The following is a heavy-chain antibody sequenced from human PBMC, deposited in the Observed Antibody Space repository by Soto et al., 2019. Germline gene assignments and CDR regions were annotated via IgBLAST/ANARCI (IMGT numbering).Heavy chain of an antibody. J-gene: IGHJ6*02. CDR1: GGSFSGYY. Sequence: QVQLQQWGAGLLKPSETLSLTCAVYGGSFSGYYWSWIRQPPGKGLEWIGEINHSGSTNYNPSRKSRVTISVDTSKNQFSLKLSSVTAADTAVYDCARASTRGDVWGQGTTVTVSS. V-gene: IGHV4-34*01. CDR3: ARASTRGDV. D-gene: IGHD2-2*01. CDR2: INHSGST.